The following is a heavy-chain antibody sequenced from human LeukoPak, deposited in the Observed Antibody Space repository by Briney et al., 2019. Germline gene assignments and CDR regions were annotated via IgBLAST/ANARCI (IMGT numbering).Heavy chain of an antibody. CDR3: TTPVHYSDSRFDF. CDR1: RLPFSIAW. J-gene: IGHJ4*02. D-gene: IGHD3-22*01. V-gene: IGHV3-15*01. CDR2: IKSRADGGTT. Sequence: GGALRLSCAGSRLPFSIAWMTWVRQAPGKGLEWVGRIKSRADGGTTDYAAPVKGRFAISRDDSKNTVYLQMNSLRTEDTAVYYCTTPVHYSDSRFDFWGQGTLVTVSS.